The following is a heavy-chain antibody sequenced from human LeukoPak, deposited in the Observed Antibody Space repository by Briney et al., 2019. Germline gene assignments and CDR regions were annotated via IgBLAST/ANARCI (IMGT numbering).Heavy chain of an antibody. J-gene: IGHJ4*02. V-gene: IGHV3-33*08. CDR3: ARDGVSSGYYYFDY. CDR2: IWYDGSNK. Sequence: GGSLRLSRAASGFTFTNYWMHWVRQAPGKGLEWVAVIWYDGSNKYYADSVKGRFTISRDNSKNTLYLQMNSLRAEDTAVYYCARDGVSSGYYYFDYWGQGTLVTVPS. CDR1: GFTFTNYW. D-gene: IGHD3-22*01.